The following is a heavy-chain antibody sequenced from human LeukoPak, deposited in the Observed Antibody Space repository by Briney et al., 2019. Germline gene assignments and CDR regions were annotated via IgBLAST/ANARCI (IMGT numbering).Heavy chain of an antibody. J-gene: IGHJ4*02. CDR3: ARDSARRDGYNFDY. D-gene: IGHD5-24*01. CDR2: ISYDGSKK. CDR1: GFTFSSYS. V-gene: IGHV3-30*19. Sequence: GGSLRLSCVASGFTFSSYSMQWVRQAPGKGLEWVALISYDGSKKHFADSVKGRFTISRDNPKNTLYLQMNSLRGEDTAVYYCARDSARRDGYNFDYWGQGTLVTVSS.